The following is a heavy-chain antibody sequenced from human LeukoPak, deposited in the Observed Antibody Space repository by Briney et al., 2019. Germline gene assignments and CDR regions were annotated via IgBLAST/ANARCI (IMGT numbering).Heavy chain of an antibody. D-gene: IGHD5-12*01. CDR2: ISYEGSNK. CDR3: ARVFYSGSDLWDAFDI. J-gene: IGHJ3*02. CDR1: GSTFITYS. Sequence: QPGPSLTLSCSLSGSTFITYSTHSVRHPPGNWREWGASISYEGSNKTYADSVECPFTISRDNTNNSRYLQMNSLRAEDTALYHCARVFYSGSDLWDAFDIWGRGPMVTVS. V-gene: IGHV3-30*07.